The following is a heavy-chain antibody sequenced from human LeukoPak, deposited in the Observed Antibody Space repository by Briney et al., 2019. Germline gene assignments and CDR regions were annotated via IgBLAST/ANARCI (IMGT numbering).Heavy chain of an antibody. V-gene: IGHV3-30*02. D-gene: IGHD3-22*01. CDR2: IRYDGSYK. CDR1: GFTFNNYA. Sequence: GGSLRLSCAASGFTFNNYAMHWVRQAPGKGLEWVAFIRYDGSYKFYADSVTGRFTISRDNSKNTLYLQMNSLRTEDTAVYYCTSEHKSGYAFDYWGQGTLVTVSS. CDR3: TSEHKSGYAFDY. J-gene: IGHJ4*02.